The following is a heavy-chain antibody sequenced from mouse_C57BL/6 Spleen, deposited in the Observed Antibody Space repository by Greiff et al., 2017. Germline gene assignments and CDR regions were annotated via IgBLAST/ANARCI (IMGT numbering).Heavy chain of an antibody. CDR1: GYAFSSYW. V-gene: IGHV1-80*01. Sequence: VQRVESGAELVKPGASVKISCKASGYAFSSYWMNWVKQRPGKGLEGIGQIYPGDGDTNYNGKFKGKATLTADKSSSTAYMQLSSLTSEDSAVYFCARGYYGSSYAMDYWGQGTSVTVSS. CDR3: ARGYYGSSYAMDY. D-gene: IGHD1-1*01. J-gene: IGHJ4*01. CDR2: IYPGDGDT.